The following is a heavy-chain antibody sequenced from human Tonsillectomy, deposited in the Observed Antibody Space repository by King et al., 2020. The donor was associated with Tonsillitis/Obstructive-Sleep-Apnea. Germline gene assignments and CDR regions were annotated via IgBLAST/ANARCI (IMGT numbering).Heavy chain of an antibody. CDR2: INPNSGDT. D-gene: IGHD3-10*01. CDR3: ARWGFGESFDY. J-gene: IGHJ4*02. Sequence: QLVQSGAEVKKPGASVKVSCKASGYTFTGYYIHWVRQAPGQGLEWMGWINPNSGDTNYVQSFQGRGTMTRDTSISTAYMELSRLRSNDTAVYYCARWGFGESFDYWGQGTLVTVSS. CDR1: GYTFTGYY. V-gene: IGHV1-2*02.